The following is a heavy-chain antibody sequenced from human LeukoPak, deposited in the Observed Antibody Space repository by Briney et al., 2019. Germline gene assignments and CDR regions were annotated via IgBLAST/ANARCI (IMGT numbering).Heavy chain of an antibody. CDR2: IKYSGST. D-gene: IGHD3-16*02. CDR3: ARVGRLGELSLGY. CDR1: GGSIGGYY. V-gene: IGHV4-59*01. Sequence: SETLSLTCTVSGGSIGGYYLSWIRQPPGKGLEWIGYIKYSGSTNYNPSLKSRVTISVDTSKNQFSLKMSSVTAADTAVYYCARVGRLGELSLGYWGQGTLVTVSS. J-gene: IGHJ4*02.